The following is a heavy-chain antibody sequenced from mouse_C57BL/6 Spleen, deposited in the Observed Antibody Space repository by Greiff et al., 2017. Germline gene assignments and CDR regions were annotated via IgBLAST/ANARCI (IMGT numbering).Heavy chain of an antibody. D-gene: IGHD1-1*01. CDR3: ARASYVYFDY. CDR1: GFTFSDYY. V-gene: IGHV5-16*01. J-gene: IGHJ2*01. Sequence: EVMLVESEGGLVQPGSSMKLSCTASGFTFSDYYMAWVRQVPEKGLEWVANINYDGSSTYYLDSLKSRFIISRDNAKNILYLQMSSLKSEDTATYYCARASYVYFDYWGQGTTLTVSS. CDR2: INYDGSST.